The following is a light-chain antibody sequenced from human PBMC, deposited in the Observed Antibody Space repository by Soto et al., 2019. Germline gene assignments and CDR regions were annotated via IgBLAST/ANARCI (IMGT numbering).Light chain of an antibody. CDR1: SSDLGGYNY. Sequence: QSALTQPSSVSGSPGQSITISCTGTSSDLGGYNYVSWYQQYPGKAPKLMIYDVNNRPSGVSNRFSGSKSGNTASLTISGLRAEDEADYYCSSYTISSTVVFGGGTKLTVL. J-gene: IGLJ2*01. CDR3: SSYTISSTVV. CDR2: DVN. V-gene: IGLV2-14*01.